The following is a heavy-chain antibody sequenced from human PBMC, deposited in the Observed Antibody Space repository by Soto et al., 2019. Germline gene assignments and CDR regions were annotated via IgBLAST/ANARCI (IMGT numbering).Heavy chain of an antibody. Sequence: QVQLVESGGGVVQPGRSLRLSCAASGFTFSSYGMHWVRQAPGKGLEWVAVIWYDGSNKYYADSVKGRFTISRDNSKNTLYLQINSLRAEDTAVYYCARASHKVADYYYYGMDVWGQGTTVTVSS. V-gene: IGHV3-33*01. CDR1: GFTFSSYG. CDR2: IWYDGSNK. J-gene: IGHJ6*02. D-gene: IGHD2-21*01. CDR3: ARASHKVADYYYYGMDV.